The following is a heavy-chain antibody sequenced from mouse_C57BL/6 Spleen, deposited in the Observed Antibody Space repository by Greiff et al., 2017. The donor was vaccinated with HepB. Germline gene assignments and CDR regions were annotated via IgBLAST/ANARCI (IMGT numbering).Heavy chain of an antibody. J-gene: IGHJ3*01. CDR3: ARDEAFAY. D-gene: IGHD3-2*02. Sequence: EVQGVESGGGLVKPGGSLKLSCAASGFTFSSYAMSWVRQTPEKRLEWVATISDGGSYTYYPDNVKGRFTISRDNAKNNLYLQMSHLKSEDTAMYYCARDEAFAYWGQGTLVTVSA. CDR1: GFTFSSYA. V-gene: IGHV5-4*01. CDR2: ISDGGSYT.